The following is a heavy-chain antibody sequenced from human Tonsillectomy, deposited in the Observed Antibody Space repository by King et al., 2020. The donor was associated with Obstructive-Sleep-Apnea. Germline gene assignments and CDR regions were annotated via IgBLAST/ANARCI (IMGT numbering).Heavy chain of an antibody. Sequence: QLVQSGPEVKKPGESLKISCKTSAYTSGSYWIVWVRQMPGKGLEWMGIINLRDSDARYSPSFQGQVTFSADTSSNTAYLQWNTLRASDTAIYFCARQRLVVGPADNWGQGTLVTVSA. V-gene: IGHV5-51*01. J-gene: IGHJ4*02. CDR1: AYTSGSYW. CDR3: ARQRLVVGPADN. CDR2: INLRDSDA. D-gene: IGHD2-15*01.